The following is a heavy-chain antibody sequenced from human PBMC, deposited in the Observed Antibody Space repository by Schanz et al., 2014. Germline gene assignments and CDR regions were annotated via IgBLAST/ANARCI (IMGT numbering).Heavy chain of an antibody. Sequence: QVQLVESGGGLVKPGGSLRLSCAASGFTFSDYYMSWIRRAPGKGLEWVSYITGSSSYTKYTDSVMGRFTISRDNGKIPLSLPMTSLRAQASALYYCVRASVSRIWSGYPYHGMAVWGQGTTVTVSS. CDR1: GFTFSDYY. J-gene: IGHJ6*02. V-gene: IGHV3-11*06. CDR2: ITGSSSYT. D-gene: IGHD6-13*01. CDR3: VRASVSRIWSGYPYHGMAV.